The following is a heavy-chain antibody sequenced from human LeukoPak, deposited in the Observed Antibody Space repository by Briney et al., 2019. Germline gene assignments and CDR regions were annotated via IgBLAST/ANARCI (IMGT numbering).Heavy chain of an antibody. D-gene: IGHD5-18*01. Sequence: GGSLRLSCAASGFPFSRYWLSWVRQAPGKGLEWVANIKQDGSEKYYVDSVKGRFTISRDNSKNTLYLQMNSLRAEDTAVYYCAKRITGYSYGFDYWGQGTLVTVSS. CDR3: AKRITGYSYGFDY. J-gene: IGHJ4*02. CDR2: IKQDGSEK. V-gene: IGHV3-7*05. CDR1: GFPFSRYW.